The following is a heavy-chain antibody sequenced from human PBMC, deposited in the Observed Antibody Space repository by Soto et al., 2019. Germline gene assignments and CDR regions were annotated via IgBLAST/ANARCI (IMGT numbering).Heavy chain of an antibody. CDR1: GFTFSSYW. Sequence: GESLKISCAASGFTFSSYWMRWVRQAPGKGLEWVANIKQDGSEKYYVDSVKGRFTISRDNAKNSLYLQMNSLRAEDTAVYYCARDRVVRGVMYYYGMDVWGQGTTVTVSS. CDR3: ARDRVVRGVMYYYGMDV. CDR2: IKQDGSEK. V-gene: IGHV3-7*05. D-gene: IGHD3-10*01. J-gene: IGHJ6*02.